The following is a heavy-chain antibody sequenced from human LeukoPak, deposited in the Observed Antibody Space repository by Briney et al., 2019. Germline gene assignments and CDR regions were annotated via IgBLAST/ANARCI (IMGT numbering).Heavy chain of an antibody. CDR1: GGSISSGDYY. CDR3: ARWSSWYYYFDY. D-gene: IGHD6-13*01. V-gene: IGHV4-30-4*08. Sequence: PSETLSLTCTVSGGSISSGDYYWSWIRQPPGKGLEWIGYIYYSGSTYYNPSLKSRVTISVDTSKNQFSLKLSPVTAADTAVYYCARWSSWYYYFDYWGQGTLVTVSS. CDR2: IYYSGST. J-gene: IGHJ4*02.